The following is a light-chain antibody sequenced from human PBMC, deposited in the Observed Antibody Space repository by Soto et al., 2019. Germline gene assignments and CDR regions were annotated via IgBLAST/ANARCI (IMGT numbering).Light chain of an antibody. V-gene: IGKV3-20*01. CDR2: GTS. Sequence: EIVLTQSPGTLSLSPGERATLSCRASQSVSSGYLGWYQQKPGQTPRLLIYGTSSRATGIPDRFSGSGSGTDFTLTISRLEPEDFAVYYCQQYGNSPRTFGRGTKVDIK. CDR3: QQYGNSPRT. J-gene: IGKJ1*01. CDR1: QSVSSGY.